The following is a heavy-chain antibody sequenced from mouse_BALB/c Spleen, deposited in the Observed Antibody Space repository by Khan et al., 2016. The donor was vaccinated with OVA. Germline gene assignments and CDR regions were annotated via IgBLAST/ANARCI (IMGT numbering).Heavy chain of an antibody. J-gene: IGHJ3*01. Sequence: EVELVESGGGLVKPGGSLKLSCAASGFTFSSFSMSWVRQTPEKRLEWVATISSGGDNTYYPDSVQGRFTISRDNAKNNLYLQMSSLRSEDTALYNCARSNYGTFAYWGQGTLVTVSA. D-gene: IGHD2-1*01. CDR2: ISSGGDNT. V-gene: IGHV5-9*03. CDR1: GFTFSSFS. CDR3: ARSNYGTFAY.